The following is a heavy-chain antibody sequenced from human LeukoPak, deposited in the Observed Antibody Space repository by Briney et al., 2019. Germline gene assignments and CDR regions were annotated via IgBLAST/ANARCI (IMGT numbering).Heavy chain of an antibody. CDR2: INAYIGDT. D-gene: IGHD6-19*01. J-gene: IGHJ4*02. V-gene: IGHV1-18*01. Sequence: ASVKVSCKASGDTFSNFGISWVRPAPGQGVEWMGWINAYIGDTNYAQKFQGRLTMTTDKSTNTAYMELRSLRSDDTAVYYCGKIAVAGYSLDWWGQGTLVTVSS. CDR3: GKIAVAGYSLDW. CDR1: GDTFSNFG.